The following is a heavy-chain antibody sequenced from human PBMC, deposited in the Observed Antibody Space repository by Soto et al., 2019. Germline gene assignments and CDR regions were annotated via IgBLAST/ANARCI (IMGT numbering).Heavy chain of an antibody. J-gene: IGHJ6*01. CDR3: AGDSPVEIDYYTGMDV. CDR2: IYYIGDT. CDR1: GGSIYTGAYY. V-gene: IGHV4-30-4*01. Sequence: SETLSLTCTVSGGSIYTGAYYWSWISQPPGKGLEWIGSIYYIGDTEYNPSLKSRLTMSVDTSKNQFSLRLASVTAADTPVYYCAGDSPVEIDYYTGMDVSGEGTAGSVS.